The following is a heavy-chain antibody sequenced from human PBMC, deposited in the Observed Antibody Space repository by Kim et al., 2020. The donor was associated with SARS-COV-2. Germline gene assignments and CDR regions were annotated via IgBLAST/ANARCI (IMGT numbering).Heavy chain of an antibody. D-gene: IGHD6-6*01. Sequence: SVKVSCKASGGTFSSYAISWVRQAPGQGLEWMGGIIPIFGTANYAQKFQGRVTITADESTSTAYMELSSLRSEDTAVYYCARVKGSSSNYYYYYGMDVWGQGTTVTVSS. CDR1: GGTFSSYA. J-gene: IGHJ6*02. V-gene: IGHV1-69*13. CDR3: ARVKGSSSNYYYYYGMDV. CDR2: IIPIFGTA.